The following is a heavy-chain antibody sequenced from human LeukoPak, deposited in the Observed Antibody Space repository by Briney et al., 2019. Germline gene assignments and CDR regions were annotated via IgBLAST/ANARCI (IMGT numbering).Heavy chain of an antibody. CDR3: AREKFRP. J-gene: IGHJ5*02. CDR2: INSNGNNI. V-gene: IGHV3-64*01. D-gene: IGHD2-21*01. CDR1: GFTFSNYA. Sequence: PGGSLRLSCAASGFTFSNYALHWVRQAPGKGLEYVSAINSNGNNIFYGNSVRGRFTISRDNSNSLISLQMNDLTTEDTAVYYCAREKFRPWGQGTLVPVSP.